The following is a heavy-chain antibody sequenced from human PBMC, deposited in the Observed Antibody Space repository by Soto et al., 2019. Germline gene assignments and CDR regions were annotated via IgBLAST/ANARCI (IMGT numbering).Heavy chain of an antibody. J-gene: IGHJ4*02. D-gene: IGHD6-13*01. CDR2: IYYSGST. Sequence: SETLSLTCTVSGGFISSSSYYWGWIRQPPGKGLEWFGSIYYSGSTYYNPSLKSRVTISVDTSKNQLYLKLSSVTAADTAVYYCARRGSSSWYVYWGQGTLVTVSS. CDR3: ARRGSSSWYVY. V-gene: IGHV4-39*01. CDR1: GGFISSSSYY.